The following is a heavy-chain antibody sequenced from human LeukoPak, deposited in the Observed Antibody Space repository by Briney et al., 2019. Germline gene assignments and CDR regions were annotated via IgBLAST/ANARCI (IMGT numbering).Heavy chain of an antibody. V-gene: IGHV1-18*01. D-gene: IGHD7-27*01. CDR2: ISAYDGNT. Sequence: GASVKVSCKGSGYTFTSHGISWVRQAPGRGLEWMGWISAYDGNTRYAQRVQGRVTMTTDTSTSTAYMELRSLRSDDTAVYYCARVARTGLGNDAFDIWGQGTMVTVSS. J-gene: IGHJ3*02. CDR3: ARVARTGLGNDAFDI. CDR1: GYTFTSHG.